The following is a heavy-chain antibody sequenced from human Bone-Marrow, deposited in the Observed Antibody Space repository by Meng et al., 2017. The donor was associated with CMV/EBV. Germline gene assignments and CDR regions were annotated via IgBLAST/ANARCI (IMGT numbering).Heavy chain of an antibody. Sequence: ASVKLSCKVSGYTLTELSMDWVRQAPGKGLEWMGGFDPEDGETIYAQKFQGRVTMTEDTSIDTAYMELSSLRSEDTAVYYCATAVVVPVAIDYLDYCGQGTLVTVPQ. CDR2: FDPEDGET. CDR3: ATAVVVPVAIDYLDY. J-gene: IGHJ4*02. CDR1: GYTLTELS. V-gene: IGHV1-24*01. D-gene: IGHD2-2*01.